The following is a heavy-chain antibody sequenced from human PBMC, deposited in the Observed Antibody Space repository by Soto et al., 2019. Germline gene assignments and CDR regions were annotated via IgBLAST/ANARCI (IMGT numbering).Heavy chain of an antibody. CDR2: ISGSGGST. CDR1: GFTFSSYA. CDR3: AKVHLGFLEGFSSQYYFDY. J-gene: IGHJ4*02. Sequence: EVQLLESGGGLVQPGGSLRLSCAASGFTFSSYAMSWVRQAPGKGLEWVSAISGSGGSTYYADSVKGRFTISRDNSKNPLYLQMNSLRAEDTAVYYCAKVHLGFLEGFSSQYYFDYWGQGTLVTVSS. D-gene: IGHD3-3*01. V-gene: IGHV3-23*01.